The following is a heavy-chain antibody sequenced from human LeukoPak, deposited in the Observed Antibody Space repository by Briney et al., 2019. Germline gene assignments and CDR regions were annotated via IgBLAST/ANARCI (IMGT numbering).Heavy chain of an antibody. CDR3: ARDKEFADSSGYWDY. V-gene: IGHV1-18*01. J-gene: IGHJ4*02. CDR2: ISAYSGNT. Sequence: ASLKVSCKASGDTFISYGISWVRQVPGQGLEWIGWISAYSGNTNYAQKLQGRVTMTTDTSTSTAYMELENLRSDDTAIYYCARDKEFADSSGYWDYWGQGTLVSVSS. CDR1: GDTFISYG. D-gene: IGHD3-22*01.